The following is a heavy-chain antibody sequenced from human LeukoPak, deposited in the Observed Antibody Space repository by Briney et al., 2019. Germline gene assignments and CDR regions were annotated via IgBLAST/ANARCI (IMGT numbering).Heavy chain of an antibody. CDR3: ARNPQHGFWSGFQPIY. CDR2: ISYDGSNK. D-gene: IGHD3-3*01. Sequence: GGSLRLSCAASGHTFSNHAMHWVRQAPGKGLEWVAGISYDGSNKYYADSVKGRFTISRDNSKNTLYLQMNSLRADDTAVYYCARNPQHGFWSGFQPIYWGQGTLVTVSS. CDR1: GHTFSNHA. J-gene: IGHJ4*02. V-gene: IGHV3-30*01.